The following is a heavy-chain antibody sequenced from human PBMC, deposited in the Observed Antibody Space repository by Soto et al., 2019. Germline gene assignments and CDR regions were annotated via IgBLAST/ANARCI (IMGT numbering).Heavy chain of an antibody. V-gene: IGHV3-21*01. J-gene: IGHJ6*02. CDR2: ISSSSSYI. Sequence: PGGSLRLSCAASGFTFSSYSMNWVRRAPGKGLEWVSSISSSSSYIYYADSVKGRFTISRDNAKNSLYLQMNSLRAEDTAVYYCAKADRHYYYYYGMDVWGQGTTVTVSS. CDR1: GFTFSSYS. CDR3: AKADRHYYYYYGMDV.